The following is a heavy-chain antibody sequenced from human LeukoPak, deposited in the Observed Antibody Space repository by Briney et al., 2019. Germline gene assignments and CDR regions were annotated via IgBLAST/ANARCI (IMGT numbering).Heavy chain of an antibody. CDR3: AKDIRFLDY. J-gene: IGHJ4*02. D-gene: IGHD3-3*01. Sequence: GGSLRLSCGASGFIFSDAWVSWVRQAPGKGLEWVSVIYSGGSTYYADSVKGRFTISRDNSKNTLYLQMNSLRAEDTAVYYCAKDIRFLDYWGQGTLVTVSS. V-gene: IGHV3-66*02. CDR2: IYSGGST. CDR1: GFIFSDAW.